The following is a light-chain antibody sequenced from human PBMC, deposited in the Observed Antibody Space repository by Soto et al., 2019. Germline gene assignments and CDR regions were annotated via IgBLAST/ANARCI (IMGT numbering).Light chain of an antibody. V-gene: IGKV1-27*01. CDR2: AAA. CDR1: KGIYNY. CDR3: HKYNIALLT. Sequence: DIQMTQSPSSLSASVGDRVKMTCRASKGIYNYLAWYQKKQGKAPKLLIYAAATWEGGVPSRFSGSGSGTDFTLTISSLQPEDVATYYWHKYNIALLTCDQGTRLEIK. J-gene: IGKJ5*01.